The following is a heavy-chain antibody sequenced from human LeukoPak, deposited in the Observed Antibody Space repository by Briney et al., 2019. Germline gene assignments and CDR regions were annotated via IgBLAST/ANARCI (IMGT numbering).Heavy chain of an antibody. J-gene: IGHJ3*02. V-gene: IGHV3-53*01. D-gene: IGHD5-18*01. CDR3: ARDGGYSYGDAFDI. Sequence: GGSLRLSCAASGFTVSSNYMSWVRQAPGKGLEWVSVIYSGGSTYYADSVKGRFTISRDNSKNTLYLQMNSLRAEDAAVYYCARDGGYSYGDAFDIWGQGTMVTVSS. CDR2: IYSGGST. CDR1: GFTVSSNY.